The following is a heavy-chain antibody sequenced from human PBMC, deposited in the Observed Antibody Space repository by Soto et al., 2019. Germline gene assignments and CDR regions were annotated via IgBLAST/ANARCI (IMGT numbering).Heavy chain of an antibody. J-gene: IGHJ3*02. CDR3: AREVRAGRITTRNVAFDI. CDR1: GFTFSSYA. D-gene: IGHD3-16*01. Sequence: ESGGGLVQPGGSLRLSCAASGFTFSSYAMHWVRQAPGKGLEYVSAISSNGGSTYYANSVKGRFTISRDNSKNTLYLQMGSLRAEDMAVYYCAREVRAGRITTRNVAFDIWGQGTMVTVSS. V-gene: IGHV3-64*01. CDR2: ISSNGGST.